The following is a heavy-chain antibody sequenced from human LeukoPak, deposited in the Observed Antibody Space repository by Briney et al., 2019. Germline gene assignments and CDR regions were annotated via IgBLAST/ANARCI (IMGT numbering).Heavy chain of an antibody. D-gene: IGHD5-12*01. V-gene: IGHV1-69*05. CDR2: IIPAFGVT. J-gene: IGHJ2*01. Sequence: SVRVSCKTSGGTFSNYAVSWVRQAPGQGREYMGGIIPAFGVTNYVQKFEGRLSLTTDESMNTVFMELNSLRFEDTAMYFCSREGGSTASLSRYFDLWGRGTLVTVSS. CDR1: GGTFSNYA. CDR3: SREGGSTASLSRYFDL.